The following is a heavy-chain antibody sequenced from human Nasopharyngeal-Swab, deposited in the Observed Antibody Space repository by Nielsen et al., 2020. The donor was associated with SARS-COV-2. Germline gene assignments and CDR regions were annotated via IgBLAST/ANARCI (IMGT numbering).Heavy chain of an antibody. J-gene: IGHJ4*02. D-gene: IGHD5-18*01. CDR2: IYYSGST. Sequence: SETLSLTCTVSGGSISSGDYYWSWIRQPPGKGLEWIGYIYYSGSTYYNPSLKSRVTISVDTSKNQFSLKLSSVTAADTAVYYCARDGLWGRGYSYGWDYWGQGTLVTVSS. CDR3: ARDGLWGRGYSYGWDY. CDR1: GGSISSGDYY. V-gene: IGHV4-30-4*01.